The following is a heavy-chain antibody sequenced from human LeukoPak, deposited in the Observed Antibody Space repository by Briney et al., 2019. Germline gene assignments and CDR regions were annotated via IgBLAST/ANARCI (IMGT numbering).Heavy chain of an antibody. CDR2: INPNNGDA. D-gene: IGHD3-22*01. Sequence: ASVKVSCKASGYTFTGYYIQWVRQAPGQGLEWMGWINPNNGDANYAQKFQGRVTMARDTSITTAYMELSRLRSDDTAVYYCARDAAHHDSTGSDAFDIWGQGTLVTVSS. CDR3: ARDAAHHDSTGSDAFDI. V-gene: IGHV1-2*02. J-gene: IGHJ3*02. CDR1: GYTFTGYY.